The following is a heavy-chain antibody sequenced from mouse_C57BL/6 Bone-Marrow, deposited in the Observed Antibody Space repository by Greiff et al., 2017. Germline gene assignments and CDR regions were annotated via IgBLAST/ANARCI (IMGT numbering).Heavy chain of an antibody. Sequence: VQLQQSGPELVKPGASVKISCKASGYSFTGYYMHWVKQSPEQSLEWIGGINPGTGGTTYNQKFKAKATLTVDKSSSTAYMQLKSLTSEDSAVYYCARDYGSSYWGQGTTLTVSS. CDR2: INPGTGGT. J-gene: IGHJ2*01. D-gene: IGHD1-1*01. CDR3: ARDYGSSY. CDR1: GYSFTGYY. V-gene: IGHV1-42*01.